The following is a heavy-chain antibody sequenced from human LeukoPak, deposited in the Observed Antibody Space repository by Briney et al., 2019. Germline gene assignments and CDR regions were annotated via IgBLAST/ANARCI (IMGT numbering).Heavy chain of an antibody. CDR3: ARGPAITYFDY. D-gene: IGHD1-14*01. CDR2: ISYDGSNK. V-gene: IGHV3-30-3*01. CDR1: GFTFSSYA. J-gene: IGHJ4*02. Sequence: PGGSLRLSCAASGFTFSSYAMHWVRQAPGKGLEWVAVISYDGSNKYYADSVKGRFTISRDNSKHTLYLHMHSLRAAATAVYYCARGPAITYFDYWGQGTLVTVSS.